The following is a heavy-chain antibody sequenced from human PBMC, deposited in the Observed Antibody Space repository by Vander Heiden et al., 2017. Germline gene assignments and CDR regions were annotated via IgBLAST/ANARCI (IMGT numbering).Heavy chain of an antibody. J-gene: IGHJ4*02. Sequence: QVQLVESGGAVVQPGVSLRLSCAAFGFTFSGYGIHGVRRAPGKGLEWVAVIWYDGSNKYYADSVKGRFTISRDNSKNTLYLQMNSLRAEDTAVYYCANGRFDYWGQGTLVTVSS. CDR1: GFTFSGYG. CDR2: IWYDGSNK. CDR3: ANGRFDY. V-gene: IGHV3-33*06.